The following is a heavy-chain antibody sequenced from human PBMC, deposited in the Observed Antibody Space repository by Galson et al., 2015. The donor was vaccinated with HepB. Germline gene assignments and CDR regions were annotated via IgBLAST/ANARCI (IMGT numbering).Heavy chain of an antibody. D-gene: IGHD3-22*01. CDR3: ASWCYDSSGYYPYDVYYYYGMDV. V-gene: IGHV1-18*01. Sequence: SVKVSCKASGYTFTSYGISWVRQAPGQGLEWMGWISAYNGNTNYAQKLQGRVTMTTDTSTSTAYMELRSLRSDDTAVYYCASWCYDSSGYYPYDVYYYYGMDVWGQGTTVTVSS. J-gene: IGHJ6*02. CDR1: GYTFTSYG. CDR2: ISAYNGNT.